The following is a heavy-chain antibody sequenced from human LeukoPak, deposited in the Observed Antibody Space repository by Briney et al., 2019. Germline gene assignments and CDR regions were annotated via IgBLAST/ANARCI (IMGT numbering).Heavy chain of an antibody. Sequence: ASVKLSCKASGYTFSGYYIHWVRQAPGQGLEWIGIINPSGGSTSYAQKLQGRLTMTRDTSTSTVYMELSSLRPEDTAVYYCAREVAAAGRSFDPWGQGTLVTVSS. CDR1: GYTFSGYY. CDR3: AREVAAAGRSFDP. D-gene: IGHD6-13*01. V-gene: IGHV1-46*01. J-gene: IGHJ5*02. CDR2: INPSGGST.